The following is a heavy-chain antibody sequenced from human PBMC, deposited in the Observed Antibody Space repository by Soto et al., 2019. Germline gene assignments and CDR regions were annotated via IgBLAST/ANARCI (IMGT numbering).Heavy chain of an antibody. Sequence: PGGSLRLSCAASTFGFSRFAMSWVRQAPGEGLEWVSAISGSGGSTYYADSVKGRFTISRDNSKNTLYLQMNSLRAEDTAVYYCAKSAYYYDSSGSGGVNWFDPWGQGTLVTVSS. D-gene: IGHD3-22*01. CDR1: TFGFSRFA. J-gene: IGHJ5*02. V-gene: IGHV3-23*01. CDR3: AKSAYYYDSSGSGGVNWFDP. CDR2: ISGSGGST.